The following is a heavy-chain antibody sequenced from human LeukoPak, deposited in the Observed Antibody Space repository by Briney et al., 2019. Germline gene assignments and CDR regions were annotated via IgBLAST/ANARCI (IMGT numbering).Heavy chain of an antibody. D-gene: IGHD3-16*01. CDR3: AREGETNSELPSY. V-gene: IGHV1-24*01. J-gene: IGHJ4*02. Sequence: ASVKVSCKVSGYTLTELSMHWVRQAPGKGLEWMGGFDPEDGETIYAQKFQGRVTITRDTSASTAYMELSSLRSEDTAVYYCAREGETNSELPSYWGQGTLVTVSS. CDR2: FDPEDGET. CDR1: GYTLTELS.